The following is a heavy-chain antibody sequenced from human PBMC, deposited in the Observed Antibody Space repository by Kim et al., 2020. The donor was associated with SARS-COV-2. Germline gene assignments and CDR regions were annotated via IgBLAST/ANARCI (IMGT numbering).Heavy chain of an antibody. CDR1: GGSISSSNW. Sequence: SETLSLTCAVSGGSISSSNWWRWVRQPPGKGLVWIGEIYHSGSTNYNPSFKSRVTISVDKSKNQFALKLSSVTAADTAVYYFARGKTRITIFGVVISPQNLFDPWGQGTLVTGSS. CDR3: ARGKTRITIFGVVISPQNLFDP. D-gene: IGHD3-3*01. J-gene: IGHJ5*02. V-gene: IGHV4-4*02. CDR2: IYHSGST.